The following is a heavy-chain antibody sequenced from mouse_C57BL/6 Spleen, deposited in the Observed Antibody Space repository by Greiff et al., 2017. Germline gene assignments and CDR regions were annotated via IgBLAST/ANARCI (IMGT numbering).Heavy chain of an antibody. Sequence: VQLQQPGAELVKPGASVKLSCKASGYTFTSYWMQWVKQRPGQGLEWIGEIDPTDSYTNYNQKFKGKATLTVDTSSSTAYMQLSSLTSEDSAVYYCARPYYGNYGFGYWGQGTLVTVSA. J-gene: IGHJ3*01. CDR2: IDPTDSYT. V-gene: IGHV1-50*01. CDR3: ARPYYGNYGFGY. CDR1: GYTFTSYW. D-gene: IGHD2-10*01.